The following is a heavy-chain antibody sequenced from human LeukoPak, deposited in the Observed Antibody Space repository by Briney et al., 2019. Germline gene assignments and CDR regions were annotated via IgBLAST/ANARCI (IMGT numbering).Heavy chain of an antibody. D-gene: IGHD3-22*01. CDR1: GYTFTSYY. J-gene: IGHJ4*02. CDR3: ARDLGYYDSSGYYGLLI. Sequence: ASVKVSCKASGYTFTSYYMHWVRQAPGQGLEWMGIINPSGGSTSYAQKFQDRVTMTTDTSTSTAYMELRSLRFDDTAVYYCARDLGYYDSSGYYGLLIWGQGTLVTVSS. CDR2: INPSGGST. V-gene: IGHV1-46*01.